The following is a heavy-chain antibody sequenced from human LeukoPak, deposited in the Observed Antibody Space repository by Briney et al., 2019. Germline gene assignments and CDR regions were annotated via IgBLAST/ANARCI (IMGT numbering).Heavy chain of an antibody. CDR2: ISYDGSNK. J-gene: IGHJ4*02. V-gene: IGHV3-30*18. D-gene: IGHD6-13*01. CDR1: GFTFSSFG. CDR3: AKEGLGSSWYPNYFDY. Sequence: GGSLRLSCAASGFTFSSFGMHWVRQAPGKGLERVALISYDGSNKYYADFVKGRFTISRDSSKNTLYLQVNSLRAEDTAVYYCAKEGLGSSWYPNYFDYWGQGTLVTVSS.